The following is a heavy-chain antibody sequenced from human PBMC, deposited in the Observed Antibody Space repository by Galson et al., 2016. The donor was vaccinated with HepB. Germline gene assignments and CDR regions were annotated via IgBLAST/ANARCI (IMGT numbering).Heavy chain of an antibody. CDR2: IYHSGNT. CDR3: ARDIEYSSGWHANWFDP. V-gene: IGHV4-31*03. J-gene: IGHJ5*02. Sequence: TLSLTCTVSGGSISSGPYYWNWIRQHPGKGLEWIASIYHSGNTYYSPSLKSRLSISVDTSRNQFSLRLSSVTAADTAVYYCARDIEYSSGWHANWFDPGGQGILVTVSS. CDR1: GGSISSGPYY. D-gene: IGHD6-19*01.